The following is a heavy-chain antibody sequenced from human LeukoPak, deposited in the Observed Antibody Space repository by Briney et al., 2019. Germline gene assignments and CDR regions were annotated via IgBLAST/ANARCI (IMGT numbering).Heavy chain of an antibody. D-gene: IGHD1-26*01. J-gene: IGHJ4*02. V-gene: IGHV4-34*01. CDR3: ASSVGSTDY. Sequence: PSETLSLTCAVYGESLSKYYWTWIRQSPGKGLEWIGEINHRGSTNLNPSLKSRVTLSVDASKHQFSLKLTSVTAADAAVYYCASSVGSTDYWGQGTLVTVSS. CDR1: GESLSKYY. CDR2: INHRGST.